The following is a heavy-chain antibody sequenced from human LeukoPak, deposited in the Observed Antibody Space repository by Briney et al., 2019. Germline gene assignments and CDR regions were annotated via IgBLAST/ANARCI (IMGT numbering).Heavy chain of an antibody. D-gene: IGHD6-13*01. J-gene: IGHJ1*01. Sequence: GGSLRLSCAASGFTFSSYWMHWVRQAPGKGLVRVSRINSDGSSTSYADSVKGRFTISRGNAKNTLYLQMNSLRAEDTAVYYCARVGGISSSWYLGAEYFQHWGQGTLVTVSS. CDR3: ARVGGISSSWYLGAEYFQH. V-gene: IGHV3-74*01. CDR2: INSDGSST. CDR1: GFTFSSYW.